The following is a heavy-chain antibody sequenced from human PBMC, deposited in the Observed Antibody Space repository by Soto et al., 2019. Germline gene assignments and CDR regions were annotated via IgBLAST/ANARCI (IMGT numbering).Heavy chain of an antibody. CDR2: IWYDGSNK. Sequence: QVRLVESGGGVVQPGRSLRLSCEASGFTFSSYGIHWVRQAPGKGLEWVAVIWYDGSNKYYADSVKGRFSISRDNSKNPLYLLMNSLRAEDTAVYYCARGHGVATTMGGFGPWGQGTLVTVSS. CDR1: GFTFSSYG. D-gene: IGHD5-12*01. J-gene: IGHJ5*02. CDR3: ARGHGVATTMGGFGP. V-gene: IGHV3-33*01.